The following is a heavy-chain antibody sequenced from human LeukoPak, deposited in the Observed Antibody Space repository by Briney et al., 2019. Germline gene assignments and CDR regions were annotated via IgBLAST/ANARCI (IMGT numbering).Heavy chain of an antibody. CDR3: ARDVGFIVGATPGAFDI. J-gene: IGHJ3*02. V-gene: IGHV3-66*01. Sequence: GGSLRLSCAASGFTVSSNYMTWVRQAPGKGLEWVSVICSGGNTYYADSVKGRFTISRDNTKNTLYLQMNSLRADDTAVYYCARDVGFIVGATPGAFDIWGQGTMVTVSS. D-gene: IGHD1-26*01. CDR1: GFTVSSNY. CDR2: ICSGGNT.